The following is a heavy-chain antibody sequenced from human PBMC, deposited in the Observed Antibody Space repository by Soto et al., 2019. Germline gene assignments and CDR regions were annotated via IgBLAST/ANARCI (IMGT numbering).Heavy chain of an antibody. D-gene: IGHD2-15*01. CDR3: ARDWDIVILSVPIPNYNYGMDV. CDR2: IASRSDTL. J-gene: IGHJ6*02. V-gene: IGHV3-48*02. Sequence: GGSLRLSCEDSRFTFSAYAMNWVRQAPGKGLEWVSHIASRSDTLYYADSVKGRFTISRDNAKNSVYLQMNNLRDEDTAVYYCARDWDIVILSVPIPNYNYGMDVWGQGTTVTVSS. CDR1: RFTFSAYA.